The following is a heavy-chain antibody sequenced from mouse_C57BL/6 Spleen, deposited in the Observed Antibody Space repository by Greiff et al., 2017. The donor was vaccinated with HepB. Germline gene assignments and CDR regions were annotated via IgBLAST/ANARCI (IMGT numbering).Heavy chain of an antibody. D-gene: IGHD1-1*01. CDR1: GYTFTNYW. V-gene: IGHV1-63*01. J-gene: IGHJ4*01. CDR3: ARYEFPPYDGSSHYYARDY. Sequence: QVQLQQSGAELVRPGTSVKMSCKASGYTFTNYWIGWAKQRPGHGLEWIGDIYPGGGYTNYNEKFKGKATLTADKSSSTAYMQFSSLTSEDSSIYYCARYEFPPYDGSSHYYARDYWGQGTSVTVSS. CDR2: IYPGGGYT.